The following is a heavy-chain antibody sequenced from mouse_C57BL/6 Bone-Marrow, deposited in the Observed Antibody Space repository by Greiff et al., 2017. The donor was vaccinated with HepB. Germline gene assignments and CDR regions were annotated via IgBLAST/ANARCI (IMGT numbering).Heavy chain of an antibody. D-gene: IGHD1-1*01. CDR3: ARWGYYGV. CDR2: IHPNSGST. Sequence: VQLQQPGAELVKPGASVKLSCKASGYTFTSYWMHWVKQRPGQGLEWIGMIHPNSGSTNYNEKFKSKATLTVDKSSSTAYMQLSRLTSEDSPVYYCARWGYYGVWGQGTTLTVSS. CDR1: GYTFTSYW. V-gene: IGHV1-64*01. J-gene: IGHJ2*01.